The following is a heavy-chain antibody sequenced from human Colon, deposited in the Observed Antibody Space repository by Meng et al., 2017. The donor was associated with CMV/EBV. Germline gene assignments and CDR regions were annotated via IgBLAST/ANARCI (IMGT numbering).Heavy chain of an antibody. CDR1: GGSFSGYY. CDR2: INHSGST. Sequence: SETLSLTCAVYGGSFSGYYWSWIRQPPGKGLEWIGEINHSGSTNYNPSLKSRITISLDTSKNHFSLNLNSVTAADTAVYYCARVLGVTFGVAFYNYYGMDIWGQGTTVTVSS. V-gene: IGHV4-34*01. J-gene: IGHJ6*02. D-gene: IGHD3-3*01. CDR3: ARVLGVTFGVAFYNYYGMDI.